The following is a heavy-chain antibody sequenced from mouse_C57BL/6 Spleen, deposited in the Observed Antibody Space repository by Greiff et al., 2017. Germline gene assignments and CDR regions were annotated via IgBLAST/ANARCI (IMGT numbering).Heavy chain of an antibody. CDR3: ALIYYDYGEGAY. D-gene: IGHD2-4*01. CDR1: GYTFTSYW. CDR2: IIPSNGGT. J-gene: IGHJ3*01. Sequence: QVQLQQSGTELVKPGASVKLSCKASGYTFTSYWMHWVKQRPGHGLEWIGNIIPSNGGTNYNEKFKSKATLTVDISSSTAYMQLSSLTSEDSAVYYCALIYYDYGEGAYWGQGTLVTVSA. V-gene: IGHV1-53*01.